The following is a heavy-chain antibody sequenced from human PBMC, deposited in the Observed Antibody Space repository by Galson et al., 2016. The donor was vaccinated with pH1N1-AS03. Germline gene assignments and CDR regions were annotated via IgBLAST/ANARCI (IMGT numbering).Heavy chain of an antibody. D-gene: IGHD6-13*01. CDR2: VSGNVFST. CDR3: ARGPVSYSNYWFPPPDY. Sequence: SLRLSCAASGFTFSSYAMFWVRQAPGKGLEYVSAVSGNVFSTYYASSVKDRFTIARDNSKNTLFHQMGSLRPEDMAVYYCARGPVSYSNYWFPPPDYWGQGTLVTVSS. V-gene: IGHV3-64*01. CDR1: GFTFSSYA. J-gene: IGHJ4*02.